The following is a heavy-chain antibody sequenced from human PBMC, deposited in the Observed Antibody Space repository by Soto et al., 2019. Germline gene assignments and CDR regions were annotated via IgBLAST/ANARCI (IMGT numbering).Heavy chain of an antibody. Sequence: PGGSLRLSCAASGFIFSSYEMNWVRQAPGKGLEWVSYISNSGSAIYYADSVKGRFTISRDNTKNSLNLQMNSLRAEDTAVYYCARDLWSGYAFPWGQGTLVTVSS. CDR2: ISNSGSAI. J-gene: IGHJ5*02. CDR3: ARDLWSGYAFP. CDR1: GFIFSSYE. D-gene: IGHD3-3*01. V-gene: IGHV3-48*03.